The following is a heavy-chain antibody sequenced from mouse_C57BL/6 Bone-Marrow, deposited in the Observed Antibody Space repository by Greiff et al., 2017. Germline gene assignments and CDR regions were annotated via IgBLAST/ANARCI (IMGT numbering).Heavy chain of an antibody. V-gene: IGHV1-19*01. Sequence: DVQLQESGPVLVKPGASVKMSCKASGYTFTDYYMNWVKQSHGKSLEWIGVINPYNGGTSYNQKFKGKATLTVDKSSSTAYMELNSLTSEDAAVYYCAWCYTMDYWGQGTTVTVSS. CDR1: GYTFTDYY. CDR3: AWCYTMDY. CDR2: INPYNGGT. D-gene: IGHD1-1*02. J-gene: IGHJ4*01.